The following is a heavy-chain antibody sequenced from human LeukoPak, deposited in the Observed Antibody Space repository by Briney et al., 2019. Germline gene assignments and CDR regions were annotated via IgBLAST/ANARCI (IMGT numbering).Heavy chain of an antibody. CDR1: VYTFTSYY. CDR2: INPSGGST. V-gene: IGHV1-46*03. D-gene: IGHD6-19*01. CDR3: ARDASGWPFDP. J-gene: IGHJ5*02. Sequence: ASVKVSCKASVYTFTSYYMHWVRQAPGQGLEWMGIINPSGGSTSYAQKFQGRVTMTRDTSTSTVYMELSSLRSEDTAVYYCARDASGWPFDPWGQGTLVTVSS.